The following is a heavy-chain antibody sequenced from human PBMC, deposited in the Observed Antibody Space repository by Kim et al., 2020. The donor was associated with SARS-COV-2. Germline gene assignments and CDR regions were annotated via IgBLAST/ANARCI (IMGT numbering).Heavy chain of an antibody. V-gene: IGHV3-7*03. CDR1: GFTFRHYW. D-gene: IGHD3-10*01. CDR3: ARSPLKNFGSGFVYFDY. Sequence: GGSLRLSCAASGFTFRHYWMNWVRQTPGKGLEWVANIKYDGSEEYCADSVKGRFTISSHNAENSLYLQMDSLRAEDRAVYFCARSPLKNFGSGFVYFDYLGQGTLVTVSA. CDR2: IKYDGSEE. J-gene: IGHJ4*02.